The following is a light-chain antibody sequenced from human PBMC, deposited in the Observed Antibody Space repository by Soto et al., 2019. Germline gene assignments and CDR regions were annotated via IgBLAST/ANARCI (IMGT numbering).Light chain of an antibody. CDR3: QDYNSWT. V-gene: IGKV1-5*03. CDR1: QSISTW. J-gene: IGKJ1*01. CDR2: KAS. Sequence: DIQMTQSPSTLSASVGDRFTITFRASQSISTWLSWYQQKPGKAPKVLIYKASNLQSGVSSRFSGSGSGTEFTLTISSLQPDDFATYYCQDYNSWTFGQGTKVHIK.